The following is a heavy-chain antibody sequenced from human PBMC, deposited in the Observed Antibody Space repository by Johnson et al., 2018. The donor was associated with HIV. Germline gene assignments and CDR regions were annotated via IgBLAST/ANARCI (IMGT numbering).Heavy chain of an antibody. V-gene: IGHV3-7*03. J-gene: IGHJ3*02. CDR2: IKQDGSEK. Sequence: QLVESGGGVVQPGRSLRLSCAASGFIFNNYAMHWVRQAPGKGLEWVANIKQDGSEKYYVDSVKGRFTISRDNAKNSLYLQMNSLRAEDTALYYCAKDTAMVVVGAFDIWGQGTMVTVSS. CDR1: GFIFNNYA. CDR3: AKDTAMVVVGAFDI. D-gene: IGHD5-18*01.